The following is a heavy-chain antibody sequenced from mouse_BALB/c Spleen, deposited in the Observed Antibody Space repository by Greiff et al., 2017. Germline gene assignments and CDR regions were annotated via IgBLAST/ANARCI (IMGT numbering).Heavy chain of an antibody. CDR1: GFSLTSYG. V-gene: IGHV2-9*02. CDR2: IWAGGST. Sequence: QVQLKESGPGLVQPSQSLSITCTVSGFSLTSYGVHWVRQPPGKGLEWLGVIWAGGSTNYNSALMSRLSISKDNSKSQVFLKMNSLQTDDTAMYYCAREGNPYAMDYWGQGTSVTVSS. J-gene: IGHJ4*01. CDR3: AREGNPYAMDY.